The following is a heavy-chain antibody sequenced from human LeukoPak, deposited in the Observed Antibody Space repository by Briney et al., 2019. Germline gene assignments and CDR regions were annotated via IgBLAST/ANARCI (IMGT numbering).Heavy chain of an antibody. D-gene: IGHD3-3*01. Sequence: PGGSLRLSXAASGFTFSNAWMSWVRQAPGKGLEWVGLIKSKTDGGTTDYAAPVKGRFTISRDDSKNTLYLEMYSLKTEDTAMYYCMYFWSGSSLVDYWGQGTLVTVSS. V-gene: IGHV3-15*01. CDR1: GFTFSNAW. CDR3: MYFWSGSSLVDY. CDR2: IKSKTDGGTT. J-gene: IGHJ4*02.